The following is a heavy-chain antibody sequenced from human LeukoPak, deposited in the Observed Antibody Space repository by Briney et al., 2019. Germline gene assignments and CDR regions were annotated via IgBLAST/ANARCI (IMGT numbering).Heavy chain of an antibody. CDR1: GFTFDNYG. V-gene: IGHV3-30*02. CDR3: ARDASFYGSGSKYDY. Sequence: GGSLRLSWAASGFTFDNYGMHWVRQAPGKGLEWVAFIRSDGGIKYYADSVKGRFTISRDNSKNTLYLQMNSLRAEDTAVYYCARDASFYGSGSKYDYWGQGTLVTVSS. D-gene: IGHD3-10*01. CDR2: IRSDGGIK. J-gene: IGHJ4*02.